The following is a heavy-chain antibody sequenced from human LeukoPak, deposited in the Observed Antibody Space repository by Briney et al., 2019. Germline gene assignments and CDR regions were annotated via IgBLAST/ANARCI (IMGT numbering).Heavy chain of an antibody. CDR1: GFTFRSYS. J-gene: IGHJ4*02. Sequence: GGSLRLSCAASGFTFRSYSMNWVRQVPGKGLEWVSYISSSSSTIYYADSVKGRFTISRYNAKNSPYLQMNSLRAEDTAVYYCARGNGSPDYWGQGTLVTVSS. V-gene: IGHV3-48*01. D-gene: IGHD1-26*01. CDR2: ISSSSSTI. CDR3: ARGNGSPDY.